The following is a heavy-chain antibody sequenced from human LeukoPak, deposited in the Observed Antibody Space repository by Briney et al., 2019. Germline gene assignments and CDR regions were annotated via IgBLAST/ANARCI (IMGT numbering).Heavy chain of an antibody. CDR2: IYSGGST. V-gene: IGHV3-66*01. CDR1: GFTVSSNY. J-gene: IGHJ6*02. CDR3: ARSGEYCSGGSCYSLDDYCGMDV. D-gene: IGHD2-15*01. Sequence: GGSLRLSCAASGFTVSSNYMSWVRQAPGKGLEWVSVIYSGGSTYYADSVKGRFTISRDNSKNTLYLQMNSLRAEDTAVYYCARSGEYCSGGSCYSLDDYCGMDVWGQGTTVTVSS.